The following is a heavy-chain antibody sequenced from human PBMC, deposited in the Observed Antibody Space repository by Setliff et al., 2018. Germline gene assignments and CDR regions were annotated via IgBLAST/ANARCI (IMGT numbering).Heavy chain of an antibody. CDR3: VRNPLGPEASTPGGY. V-gene: IGHV1-8*01. Sequence: ASVKVSCKASGYSFIGYDINWVRQAPGQGLEWMGWMNPERDNTGYAQKFQGRVTMTGHASINTAYMELTSLTSEDTAVYYCVRNPLGPEASTPGGYWGQGTLVTVSS. CDR2: MNPERDNT. J-gene: IGHJ4*02. D-gene: IGHD3-16*01. CDR1: GYSFIGYD.